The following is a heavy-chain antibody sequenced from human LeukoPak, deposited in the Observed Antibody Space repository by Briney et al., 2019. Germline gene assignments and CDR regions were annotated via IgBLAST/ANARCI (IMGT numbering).Heavy chain of an antibody. J-gene: IGHJ5*02. D-gene: IGHD6-19*01. CDR1: GGTFSSYA. CDR3: ARDVGIAVAGRNWFDP. Sequence: AVKVSCKASGGTFSSYASSWVRQAPGQGLEWMGGIIPIFGTANYAQKFQGRVTITADESTSTAYMELSRLRSEDTAVYYCARDVGIAVAGRNWFDPWGQGTLVTVSS. CDR2: IIPIFGTA. V-gene: IGHV1-69*01.